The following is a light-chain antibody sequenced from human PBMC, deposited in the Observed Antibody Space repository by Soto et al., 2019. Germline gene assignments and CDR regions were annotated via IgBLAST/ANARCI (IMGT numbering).Light chain of an antibody. CDR2: KAS. CDR1: QSISSR. V-gene: IGKV1-5*03. CDR3: QQYNSYPWT. Sequence: DIQMTQSPSTLSASVGDRVTNTCRASQSISSRLAWYQQKPGKAPKLLIYKASSLESGVPSRFSGSGSGTEFTLTISSLQPDDFATYYCQQYNSYPWTFGQGTKVEIK. J-gene: IGKJ1*01.